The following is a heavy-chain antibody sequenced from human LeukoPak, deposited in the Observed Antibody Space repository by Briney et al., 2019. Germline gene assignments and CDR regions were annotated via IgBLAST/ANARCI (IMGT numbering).Heavy chain of an antibody. Sequence: PSETLSLTCTVSGGSISSHYWSWIRQPPGKGLEWIGYIYYSGSTNYNPSLKSRVTISVDTSKNQFSLKLSSVTAADTAVYYCVRDSSQYYDFWSGYQRDAFDIWGQGTMVTVSS. CDR3: VRDSSQYYDFWSGYQRDAFDI. J-gene: IGHJ3*02. D-gene: IGHD3-3*01. CDR2: IYYSGST. V-gene: IGHV4-59*11. CDR1: GGSISSHY.